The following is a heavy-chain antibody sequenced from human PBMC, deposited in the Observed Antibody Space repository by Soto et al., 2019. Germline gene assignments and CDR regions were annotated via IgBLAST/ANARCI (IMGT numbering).Heavy chain of an antibody. J-gene: IGHJ3*02. CDR3: ARDFSTPSPGGDAFDI. CDR1: GFTFSSYA. Sequence: QVQLVESGGGVVQPGRSLRLSCAASGFTFSSYAMHWVRQAPGKGLEWVAVISYDGSNKYYADSVKGRFTISRDNSKNTLYLQMNSLRAEDTAVYYCARDFSTPSPGGDAFDIWGQGTMVTVSS. CDR2: ISYDGSNK. V-gene: IGHV3-30-3*01. D-gene: IGHD4-4*01.